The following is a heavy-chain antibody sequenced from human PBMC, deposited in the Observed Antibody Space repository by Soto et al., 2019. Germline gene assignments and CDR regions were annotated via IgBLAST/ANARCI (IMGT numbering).Heavy chain of an antibody. CDR1: GGSSSSYY. CDR2: VYHSGGA. CDR3: GAVASSADFYGKDV. Sequence: SETLSLTCAAYGGSSSSYYWSWIRQPPGKGLEWIGEVYHSGGANYNPSLKSRVTISEDTSKNQFSLKLKSVTAADTAVYYCGAVASSADFYGKDVWGQGTTVTVSS. J-gene: IGHJ6*02. D-gene: IGHD6-19*01. V-gene: IGHV4-34*01.